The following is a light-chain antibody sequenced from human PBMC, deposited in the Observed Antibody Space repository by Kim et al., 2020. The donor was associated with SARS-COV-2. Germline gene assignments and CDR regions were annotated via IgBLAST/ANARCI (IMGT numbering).Light chain of an antibody. CDR2: GAS. V-gene: IGKV3-15*01. CDR3: QQYKDCPPLT. J-gene: IGKJ4*01. Sequence: EIVMTQSPATLSVSPGERATLSCRASQSVSRNLAWYQLKPGQAPRLLIYGASTRATGIPDRFSGSGSGTEFTLIISSLQSEDFAVYYCQQYKDCPPLTFGGGTKVDIK. CDR1: QSVSRN.